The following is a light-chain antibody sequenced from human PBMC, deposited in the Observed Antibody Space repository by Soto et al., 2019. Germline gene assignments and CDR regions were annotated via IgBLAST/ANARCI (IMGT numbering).Light chain of an antibody. CDR1: ESVSSY. CDR3: QQSYSKWT. CDR2: AAS. Sequence: DIQMTQSPSSLSASVGDRVTITCRAKESVSSYVNWYQQKPGKAPKLLIYAASSLQSGVPAGVSGSGSVTDFTLTISGLQPEDFATYFCQQSYSKWTFGQGTKVEIK. V-gene: IGKV1-39*01. J-gene: IGKJ1*01.